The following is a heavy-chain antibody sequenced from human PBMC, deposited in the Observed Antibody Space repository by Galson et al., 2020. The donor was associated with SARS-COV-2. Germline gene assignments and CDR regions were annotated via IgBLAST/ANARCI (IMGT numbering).Heavy chain of an antibody. CDR2: IYYDGSNK. D-gene: IGHD1-26*01. V-gene: IGHV3-30-3*01. CDR3: ARTSGSYYYFDY. CDR1: GFTFSGYA. J-gene: IGHJ4*02. Sequence: GGSLRLSCAASGFTFSGYAIHWVRQAPGKGLEWVAVIYYDGSNKYYADSVKGRFTISRDNSKNTLYLQMNSLRAEDTAVYYCARTSGSYYYFDYWGQGTLVTVSS.